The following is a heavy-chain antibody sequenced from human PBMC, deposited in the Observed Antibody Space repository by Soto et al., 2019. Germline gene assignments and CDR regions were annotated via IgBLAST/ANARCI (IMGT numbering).Heavy chain of an antibody. CDR1: GGTFSSYT. CDR3: AIEYSSSPPYYPIGY. D-gene: IGHD6-6*01. J-gene: IGHJ4*02. CDR2: IIPIFTIA. V-gene: IGHV1-69*13. Sequence: GASVKVSCKASGGTFSSYTISWVRQAPGQGLEWMGGIIPIFTIANYAQKFQGRVTFTADESTSTAYMELSSLRSEDTAVYYCAIEYSSSPPYYPIGYWGQGTLVTVSS.